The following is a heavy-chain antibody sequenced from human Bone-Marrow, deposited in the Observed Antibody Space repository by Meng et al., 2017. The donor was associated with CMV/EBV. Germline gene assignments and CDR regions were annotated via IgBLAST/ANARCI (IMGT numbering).Heavy chain of an antibody. V-gene: IGHV3-21*01. Sequence: GGSLRLSCVASGLTFSSYSMNWVRQSPGKRLEWVSSISTTGSYTYYADSAKGRFTLSRDNANNLLYLQMNSLRVEDSAVYYCALMGYSTSSGGFDVWGQVTMVTVSS. J-gene: IGHJ3*01. D-gene: IGHD6-6*01. CDR2: ISTTGSYT. CDR3: ALMGYSTSSGGFDV. CDR1: GLTFSSYS.